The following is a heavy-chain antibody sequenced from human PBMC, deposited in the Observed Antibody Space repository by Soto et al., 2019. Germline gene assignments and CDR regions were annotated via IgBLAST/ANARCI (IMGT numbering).Heavy chain of an antibody. J-gene: IGHJ4*02. CDR1: GGSISSSSYY. D-gene: IGHD6-13*01. CDR3: ARARATIAAAAIFDC. Sequence: SETLSLTCTVSGGSISSSSYYWGWIRQPPGKGLEWIGSIYYSGSTYYNPSLKSRVTISVDTSKNQFSLKLTSVTAADTAVYYCARARATIAAAAIFDCWGQGTLVTVSS. V-gene: IGHV4-39*07. CDR2: IYYSGST.